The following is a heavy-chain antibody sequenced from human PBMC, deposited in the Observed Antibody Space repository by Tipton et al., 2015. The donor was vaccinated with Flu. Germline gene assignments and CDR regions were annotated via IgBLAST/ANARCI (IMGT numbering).Heavy chain of an antibody. CDR3: ARHDRNNSSFHR. D-gene: IGHD6-6*01. CDR2: IYYSGST. CDR1: GGSISSYY. Sequence: TLSLTCTVSGGSISSYYWSWIRQPPGKGLEWIGYIYYSGSTNYNPSLKSRVTISVDTSKNQFSLKLSSVTAADTAVYYCARHDRNNSSFHRWGQGTLVTVSS. J-gene: IGHJ4*02. V-gene: IGHV4-59*08.